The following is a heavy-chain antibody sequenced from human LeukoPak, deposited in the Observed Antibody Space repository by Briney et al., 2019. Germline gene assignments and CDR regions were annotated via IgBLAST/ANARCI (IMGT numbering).Heavy chain of an antibody. CDR2: ITGSGGNT. CDR1: GFTFSHYA. D-gene: IGHD3-9*01. CDR3: AKWGDFDVLTGYYVPDF. Sequence: GGSLRLSCAASGFTFSHYAMSWVRQAPGTGLEWVLAITGSGGNTYYADSVKGRFTISRDNSKNTLYLQMNSLRDEDTAVYYCAKWGDFDVLTGYYVPDFWGQGALVTVSS. J-gene: IGHJ4*02. V-gene: IGHV3-23*01.